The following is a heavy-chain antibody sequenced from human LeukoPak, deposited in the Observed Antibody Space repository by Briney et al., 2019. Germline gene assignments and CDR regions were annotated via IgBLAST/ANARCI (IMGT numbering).Heavy chain of an antibody. J-gene: IGHJ4*02. CDR2: IYYSGST. D-gene: IGHD3-22*01. CDR1: GGSISSGDYY. CDR3: ARVGDSSGYYYLVFDY. Sequence: SETLSLTCTVSGGSISSGDYYWSWLRQPPGKGLEWIGYIYYSGSTYYNPSLKSRVTISVDTSKNQFSLELSSVTAADTAVYYCARVGDSSGYYYLVFDYWGQGTLVTVSS. V-gene: IGHV4-30-4*01.